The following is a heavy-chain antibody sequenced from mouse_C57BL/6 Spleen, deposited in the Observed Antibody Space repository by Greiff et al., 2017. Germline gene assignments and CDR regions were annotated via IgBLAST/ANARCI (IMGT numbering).Heavy chain of an antibody. CDR3: ARGTTVVATGYFDV. Sequence: EVKLQESGGGLVKPGGSLKLSCAASGFTFSSYAMSWVRQTPEKRLEWVATISDGGSYTYYPDNVKGRFTISRDNAKNNLYLQMSHLKSEDTAMYYCARGTTVVATGYFDVWGTGTTVTVSS. V-gene: IGHV5-4*03. J-gene: IGHJ1*03. CDR1: GFTFSSYA. D-gene: IGHD1-1*01. CDR2: ISDGGSYT.